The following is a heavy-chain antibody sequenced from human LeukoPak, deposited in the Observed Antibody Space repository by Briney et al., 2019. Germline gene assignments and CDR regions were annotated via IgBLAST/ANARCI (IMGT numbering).Heavy chain of an antibody. CDR1: GDSVSSNSGA. D-gene: IGHD3-10*01. CDR2: AYYRSQWYN. CDR3: AREEAGTYGFQY. J-gene: IGHJ4*02. Sequence: SQTLSLTCAIFGDSVSSNSGAWNWIRQSPSRGLEWLGRAYYRSQWYNDYASSVKGRIAINADTSKNHFSLQLNSVTPEDTAVYYCAREEAGTYGFQYWGQGTLVTVSS. V-gene: IGHV6-1*01.